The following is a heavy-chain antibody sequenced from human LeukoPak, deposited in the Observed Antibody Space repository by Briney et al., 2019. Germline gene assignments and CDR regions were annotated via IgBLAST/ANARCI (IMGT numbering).Heavy chain of an antibody. CDR3: ARAAPGIAAAAY. D-gene: IGHD6-13*01. J-gene: IGHJ4*02. CDR1: GFTFNNYG. CDR2: ITGSGSST. V-gene: IGHV3-23*01. Sequence: PGGSLRLSCAASGFTFNNYGMNWVRQAPGKGLEWVSLITGSGSSTFYADSVKGRFTISRDNSKNTLYLQMNSLRAEDTAVYYCARAAPGIAAAAYWGQGTLVTVSS.